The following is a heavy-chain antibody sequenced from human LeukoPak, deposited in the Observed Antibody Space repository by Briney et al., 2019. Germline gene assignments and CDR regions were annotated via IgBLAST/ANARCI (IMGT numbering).Heavy chain of an antibody. CDR2: IYTSGST. CDR3: ARSLGLYCSSTSCYTFDY. J-gene: IGHJ4*02. V-gene: IGHV4-61*02. D-gene: IGHD2-2*02. CDR1: GGSISSGSYY. Sequence: SETLSLTRTVSGGSISSGSYYWSWIRQPAGKGLEWIGRIYTSGSTNYNPSLKSRVTISVDTSKNQFSLKLSSVTAADTAVYYCARSLGLYCSSTSCYTFDYWGQGTLVTVSS.